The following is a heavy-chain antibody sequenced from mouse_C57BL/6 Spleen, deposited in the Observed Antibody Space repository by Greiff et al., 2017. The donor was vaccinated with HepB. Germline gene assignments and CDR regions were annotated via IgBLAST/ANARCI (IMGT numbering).Heavy chain of an antibody. CDR1: GYTFTSYW. J-gene: IGHJ4*01. Sequence: KQSCKASGYTFTSYWMHWVKQRPIQGLEWIGNIDPSDSETHYNQKFKDKATLTVDKSSSTAYMQLSSLTSEDSAVYYCAREITTFHYYAMDYWGQGTSVTVSS. CDR3: AREITTFHYYAMDY. V-gene: IGHV1-52*01. CDR2: IDPSDSET. D-gene: IGHD2-4*01.